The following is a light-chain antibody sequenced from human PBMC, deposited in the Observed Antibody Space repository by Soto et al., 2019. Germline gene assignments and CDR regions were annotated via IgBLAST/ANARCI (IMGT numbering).Light chain of an antibody. CDR1: QSLSSW. J-gene: IGKJ1*01. CDR2: KAS. Sequence: DIQMTQSPSTLSASVGDRATITCRASQSLSSWLAWYQQKPGKAPKLLIYKASSLESGVPSRFSGSGSGTEFTLTISSLQPDDFATYYCLQYNSYPWAFGQGTKVEIK. CDR3: LQYNSYPWA. V-gene: IGKV1-5*03.